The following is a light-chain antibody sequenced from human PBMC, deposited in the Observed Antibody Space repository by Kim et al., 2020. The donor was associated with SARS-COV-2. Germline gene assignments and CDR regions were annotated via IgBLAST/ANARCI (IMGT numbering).Light chain of an antibody. Sequence: KPVTTPGNRSSGSIASNYVEWYQQRPGSAPTTVIYEDNQRPSGVPDRFSGSIDSSSNSASLTISGLKTEDEADYYCQSYDSSNQVVFGGGTQLTVL. CDR3: QSYDSSNQVV. CDR2: EDN. CDR1: SGSIASNY. V-gene: IGLV6-57*03. J-gene: IGLJ2*01.